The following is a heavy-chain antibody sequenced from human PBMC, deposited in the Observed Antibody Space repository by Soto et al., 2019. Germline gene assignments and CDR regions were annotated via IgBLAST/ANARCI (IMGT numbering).Heavy chain of an antibody. Sequence: PGGSLRLSCAGSGFTFSNYAMTWVRQAPGKGPEWVSIISGGSASTAYAASVKGRFSISRDNSQNTVFLDMNSLRVEDTAVYYCAKRISRQISGVAKGAFDFWGQGTTVTVSS. J-gene: IGHJ3*01. CDR1: GFTFSNYA. D-gene: IGHD3-3*01. V-gene: IGHV3-23*01. CDR3: AKRISRQISGVAKGAFDF. CDR2: ISGGSAST.